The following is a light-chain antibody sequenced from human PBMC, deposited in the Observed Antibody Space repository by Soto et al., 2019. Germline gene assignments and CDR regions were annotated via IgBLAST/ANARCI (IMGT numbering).Light chain of an antibody. V-gene: IGLV1-51*02. J-gene: IGLJ7*01. CDR3: ETWDSSLSAAV. Sequence: QSVLTQPPSVSAVPGQKVAISCSGSSPNIGNDYVSWYQQLPGTAPKLLIYENNKRPSGIPDRFSGSKSGTSATLGITGLQSGDEADYYCETWDSSLSAAVFGGGTQLTVL. CDR2: ENN. CDR1: SPNIGNDY.